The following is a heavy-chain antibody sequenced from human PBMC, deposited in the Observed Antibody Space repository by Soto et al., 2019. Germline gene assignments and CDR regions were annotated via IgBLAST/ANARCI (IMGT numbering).Heavy chain of an antibody. CDR3: TTMYSSSWYDFDY. Sequence: GVSLRLSCVASGFTFSNAWMNWVRQAPGERQEWVGRIKSKTDGGTTDYAAPVKGRFTISREDSKNTLYLQMNSLKTEDTAVYYCTTMYSSSWYDFDYWGQGTLVTVTS. CDR2: IKSKTDGGTT. V-gene: IGHV3-15*07. CDR1: GFTFSNAW. J-gene: IGHJ4*02. D-gene: IGHD6-13*01.